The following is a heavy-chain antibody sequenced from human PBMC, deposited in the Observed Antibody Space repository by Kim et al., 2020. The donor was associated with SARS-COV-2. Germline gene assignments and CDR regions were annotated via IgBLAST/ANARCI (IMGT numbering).Heavy chain of an antibody. D-gene: IGHD6-13*01. CDR1: GFTFDDYA. Sequence: GGSLRLSCAASGFTFDDYAMHWVRQAPGKGLEWVSGISWNSGSIGYADSVKGRFTISRDNAKNSLYLQMNSLRAEDTALYYCAKARIAAAGTYNYYGMDVWGQGTTVTVSS. CDR3: AKARIAAAGTYNYYGMDV. CDR2: ISWNSGSI. J-gene: IGHJ6*02. V-gene: IGHV3-9*01.